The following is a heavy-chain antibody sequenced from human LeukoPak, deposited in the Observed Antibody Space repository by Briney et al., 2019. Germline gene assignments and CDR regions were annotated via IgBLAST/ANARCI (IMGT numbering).Heavy chain of an antibody. D-gene: IGHD3-10*01. V-gene: IGHV4-39*07. CDR2: IYYGGIT. Sequence: SETLSLTCTLSGGSFSSSNYYWGWIRQPPGTGLGWLGSIYYGGITYYNPSLKSRVTISVDTSKNHFSLKLTSVTAADTAVYYCASTRSGNYYGYYFDYWGRGALVTVSS. CDR1: GGSFSSSNYY. CDR3: ASTRSGNYYGYYFDY. J-gene: IGHJ4*02.